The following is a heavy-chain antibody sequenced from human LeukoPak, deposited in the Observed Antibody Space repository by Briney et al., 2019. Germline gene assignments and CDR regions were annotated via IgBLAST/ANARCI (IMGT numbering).Heavy chain of an antibody. V-gene: IGHV4-4*07. CDR3: ARDIGYYSSSWYFDY. CDR2: IYTSGST. D-gene: IGHD6-13*01. J-gene: IGHJ4*02. Sequence: PSETLSLTCTVSGGSISSYYWSWIRQPPGKGLEWIGRIYTSGSTNYNPSLKSRVTMSVDTSKNQFSLKLSSVTAADTAVYYCARDIGYYSSSWYFDYWGQGTLVTVSS. CDR1: GGSISSYY.